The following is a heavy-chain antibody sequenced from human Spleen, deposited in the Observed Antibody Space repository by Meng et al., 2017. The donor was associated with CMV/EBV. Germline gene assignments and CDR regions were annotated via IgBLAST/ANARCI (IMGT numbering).Heavy chain of an antibody. V-gene: IGHV4-34*01. CDR2: INHSGST. CDR1: GGSFSGYY. CDR3: AIHLRDKWSGEPIDY. D-gene: IGHD3-3*01. Sequence: SETLSLTCAVYGGSFSGYYWSWIRQPPGKGLEWIGEINHSGSTNYNPSLKSRVTISVDTSKKQFSLKLSSVTAADTAVYYCAIHLRDKWSGEPIDYWGQGTLVTVSS. J-gene: IGHJ4*02.